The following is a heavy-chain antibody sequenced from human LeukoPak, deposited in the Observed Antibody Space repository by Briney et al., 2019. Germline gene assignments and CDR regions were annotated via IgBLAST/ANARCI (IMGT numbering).Heavy chain of an antibody. CDR1: GFTFSSYE. CDR2: ISSSGSTI. D-gene: IGHD3-10*01. Sequence: GGSLGLSCAASGFTFSSYEMNWVRQAPGKGLEWVSYISSSGSTIYYADSVKGRFTISRDNAKNSLYLQMNSLRAEDTAVYYCAREEPYYYGSGAYYGMDVWGKGTTVTVSS. J-gene: IGHJ6*04. V-gene: IGHV3-48*03. CDR3: AREEPYYYGSGAYYGMDV.